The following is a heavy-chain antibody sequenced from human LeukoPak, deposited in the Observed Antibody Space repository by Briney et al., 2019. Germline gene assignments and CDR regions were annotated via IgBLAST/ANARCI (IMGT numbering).Heavy chain of an antibody. D-gene: IGHD3-3*01. CDR3: ARDMDFWSGNKGHNWFDP. J-gene: IGHJ5*02. Sequence: ASVKVSCKASGYTFTSYGISWVRQAPGQELEWMGWISADNGNTNYAQKLQGRVTMTTDTSTSTAYMELRSLRSDDTAVYYCARDMDFWSGNKGHNWFDPWGQGTLVTVSS. V-gene: IGHV1-18*01. CDR1: GYTFTSYG. CDR2: ISADNGNT.